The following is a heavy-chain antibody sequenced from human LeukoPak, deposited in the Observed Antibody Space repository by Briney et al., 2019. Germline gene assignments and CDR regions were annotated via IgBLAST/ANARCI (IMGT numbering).Heavy chain of an antibody. V-gene: IGHV4-34*01. D-gene: IGHD2-2*01. CDR1: GGSFSGYY. Sequence: SETLSLTCAVYGGSFSGYYWSWIRQPPGKGLEWIGEINHSGSTNYNPSLKSRVTISVDTSKNQFSLKLSSVTAADTAVYYCARGRVSAAQLLPYLDYWGQGTLVTVSS. J-gene: IGHJ4*02. CDR3: ARGRVSAAQLLPYLDY. CDR2: INHSGST.